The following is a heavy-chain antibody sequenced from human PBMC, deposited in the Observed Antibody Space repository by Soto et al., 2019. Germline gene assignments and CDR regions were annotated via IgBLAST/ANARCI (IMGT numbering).Heavy chain of an antibody. V-gene: IGHV4-59*01. J-gene: IGHJ4*02. CDR1: GGSISSYY. CDR3: ARSRGYQRHFDY. CDR2: IYYSGST. D-gene: IGHD2-2*01. Sequence: SETLSLTCTVSGGSISSYYWSWIRQPPGKGLEWIGYIYYSGSTNYNPSLKSRVTISVDTSKNQFSLKLSSVTAADTAVYYCARSRGYQRHFDYPGQGTPVTVSS.